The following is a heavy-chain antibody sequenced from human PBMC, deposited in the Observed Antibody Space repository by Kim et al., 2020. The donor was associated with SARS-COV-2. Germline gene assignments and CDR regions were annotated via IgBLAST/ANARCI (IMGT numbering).Heavy chain of an antibody. J-gene: IGHJ2*01. CDR2: IWYDGSNK. Sequence: GGSLRLSCTASGFTFSSYGMHWVRQAPGKGLEWVAVIWYDGSNKYYADSVKGRFTISRDNSKNTLYLQMNSLRAEDTAVYYCARPTRGPSGIITIFGVVPRSDYWYFDLWGRGTLVTVSS. V-gene: IGHV3-33*08. CDR3: ARPTRGPSGIITIFGVVPRSDYWYFDL. CDR1: GFTFSSYG. D-gene: IGHD3-3*01.